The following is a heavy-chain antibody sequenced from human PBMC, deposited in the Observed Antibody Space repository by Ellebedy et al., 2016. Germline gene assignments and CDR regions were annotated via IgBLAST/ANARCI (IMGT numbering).Heavy chain of an antibody. CDR2: ISSGGVST. CDR3: AKVRSGITAAATNY. Sequence: GESLKISXAASGFTFSNYAMNWVRQAPGKGLEWVSAISSGGVSTYYADSVKGRFTISRDDSENTLYLQMNSLRAEDTAVYYCAKVRSGITAAATNYWGQGTLVTVSS. J-gene: IGHJ4*02. V-gene: IGHV3-23*01. CDR1: GFTFSNYA. D-gene: IGHD6-13*01.